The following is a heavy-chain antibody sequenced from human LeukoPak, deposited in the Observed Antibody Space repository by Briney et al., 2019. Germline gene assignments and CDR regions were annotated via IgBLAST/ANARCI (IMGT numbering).Heavy chain of an antibody. V-gene: IGHV3-9*01. CDR2: ISWNSGSI. CDR1: GFTFDDYA. Sequence: SLRLSCAASGFTFDDYAMHWVRQAPGKGLEWVSGISWNSGSIGHADSVKGRFTISRDNAKNSLYLQMNSLRAEDTALYYCAKESHYYDSSGYYYGLRGAFDIWGQGTMVTVSS. D-gene: IGHD3-22*01. CDR3: AKESHYYDSSGYYYGLRGAFDI. J-gene: IGHJ3*02.